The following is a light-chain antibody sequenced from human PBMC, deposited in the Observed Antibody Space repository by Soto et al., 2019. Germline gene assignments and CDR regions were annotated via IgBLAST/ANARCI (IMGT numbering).Light chain of an antibody. J-gene: IGKJ2*01. V-gene: IGKV3-20*01. CDR3: HQYGTLPYA. Sequence: IALTQSPGTLSLSPGEIATLSCRASQRVSSNYVAWYQHKPGQAPRLLIHGASIRATGIPDRFSGSGSGTDFTLTISRLEPEDFAVYYCHQYGTLPYAFGQGTKLQIK. CDR2: GAS. CDR1: QRVSSNY.